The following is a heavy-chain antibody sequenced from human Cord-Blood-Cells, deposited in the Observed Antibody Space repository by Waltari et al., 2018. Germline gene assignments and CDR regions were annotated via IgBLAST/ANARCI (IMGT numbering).Heavy chain of an antibody. CDR3: ARGLSVGGVDY. CDR1: GYTFTGYY. CDR2: INPNRGGT. J-gene: IGHJ4*02. Sequence: QVQLVQSGAEVKKPGASVKVSCKASGYTFTGYYMHWVRQAPGQGLEWMGWINPNRGGTNYAQKFQGWVTMTRDTSISTAYMELSRLRSDDTAVYYCARGLSVGGVDYWGQGTLVTVSS. V-gene: IGHV1-2*04.